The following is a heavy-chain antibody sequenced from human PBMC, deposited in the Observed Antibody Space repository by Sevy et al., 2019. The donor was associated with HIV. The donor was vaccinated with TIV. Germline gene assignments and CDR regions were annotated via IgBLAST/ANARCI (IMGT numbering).Heavy chain of an antibody. CDR1: GGSISSYY. CDR3: ARESKAAAGWAVGWFDL. V-gene: IGHV4-59*01. Sequence: SETLSLTCTVSGGSISSYYWSWIRQPPGKGLEWIGYVYYSGSTNYNPSLKSRVTISVDTSKNQFSLKLSSVTVADTAVYYCARESKAAAGWAVGWFDLWGQGTLVTVSS. J-gene: IGHJ5*02. CDR2: VYYSGST. D-gene: IGHD6-13*01.